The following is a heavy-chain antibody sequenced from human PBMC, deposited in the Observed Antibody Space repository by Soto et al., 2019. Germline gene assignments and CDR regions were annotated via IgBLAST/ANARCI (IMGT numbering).Heavy chain of an antibody. D-gene: IGHD6-19*01. V-gene: IGHV3-30-3*01. J-gene: IGHJ4*02. Sequence: QVQLVESGGGVVQPGRSLRLSCAASGFTLSTYAMHWVRQAPGKGPEWVAVISYGGSDQYYADSVKGRFTISRDNSKNTLYLQMNSLRPEDTAIYYCARPQAVAGLGGYFDYWGQGTLVTVSS. CDR1: GFTLSTYA. CDR2: ISYGGSDQ. CDR3: ARPQAVAGLGGYFDY.